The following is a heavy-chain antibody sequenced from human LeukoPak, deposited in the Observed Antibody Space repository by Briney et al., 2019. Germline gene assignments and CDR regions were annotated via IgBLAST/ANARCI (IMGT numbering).Heavy chain of an antibody. V-gene: IGHV5-51*01. CDR3: GRCGLVSGDYGGFDI. D-gene: IGHD4-23*01. J-gene: IGHJ3*02. Sequence: GESLKISCKGSGYRFPNYWIGWVRQMPGKGMEWMRIIRPGDSDIRYSPSFQAQVTISADKSTTTTYLQWSSLKASDTAMYYCGRCGLVSGDYGGFDIWGQGTMVTVSS. CDR1: GYRFPNYW. CDR2: IRPGDSDI.